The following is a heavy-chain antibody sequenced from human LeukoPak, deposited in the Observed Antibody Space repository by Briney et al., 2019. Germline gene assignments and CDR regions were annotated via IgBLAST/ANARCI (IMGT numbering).Heavy chain of an antibody. V-gene: IGHV3-23*01. D-gene: IGHD1-26*01. CDR3: AKGPGMSGSYWVDY. CDR2: ISGSGGST. J-gene: IGHJ4*02. CDR1: GFTFSSYA. Sequence: SGGSLRLSCAASGFTFSSYAMSWVRQAPGKGLEWVSAISGSGGSTYYADSVKGRFTISRDNSKNTLYLQMNSLRAEDTAVYYCAKGPGMSGSYWVDYWGQGTLVTVSS.